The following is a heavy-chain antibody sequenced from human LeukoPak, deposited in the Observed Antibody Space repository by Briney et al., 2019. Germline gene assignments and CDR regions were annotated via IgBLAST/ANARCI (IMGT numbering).Heavy chain of an antibody. CDR2: INHSGST. CDR1: GESFSGYY. CDR3: ARGRRAAAVRSNYWYFDL. J-gene: IGHJ2*01. D-gene: IGHD6-13*01. V-gene: IGHV4-34*01. Sequence: SETLSLTCAVYGESFSGYYWSWIRQPPGKGLEWIGEINHSGSTNYNPSLKSRVSISVDTSKNQFSLKLSSVTAADTAVYYCARGRRAAAVRSNYWYFDLWGRGTLVTVSS.